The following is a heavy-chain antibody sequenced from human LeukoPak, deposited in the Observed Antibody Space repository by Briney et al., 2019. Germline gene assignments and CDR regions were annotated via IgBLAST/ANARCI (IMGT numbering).Heavy chain of an antibody. D-gene: IGHD3-10*02. V-gene: IGHV3-30-3*01. CDR1: GFTFSSYA. Sequence: GGSLRLSCAASGFTFSSYAMHWVRQAPGKGLEWVAVISYDGSNRYYADSVKGRFTISRDNSKNTLYLQMNSLRAEDTAVYYCARACSCRFWVSDAFDIWGQGTMVTVSS. CDR3: ARACSCRFWVSDAFDI. CDR2: ISYDGSNR. J-gene: IGHJ3*02.